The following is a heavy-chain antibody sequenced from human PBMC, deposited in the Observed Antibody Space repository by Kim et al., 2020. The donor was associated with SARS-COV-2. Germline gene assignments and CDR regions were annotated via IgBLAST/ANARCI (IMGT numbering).Heavy chain of an antibody. CDR3: ARERFSSGLDY. Sequence: RTNYNPSRRGRVTIAVDTSKNQFSLKLSSVTAADTAVYYCARERFSSGLDYWGQGTLVTVSS. J-gene: IGHJ4*02. V-gene: IGHV4-34*09. CDR2: RT.